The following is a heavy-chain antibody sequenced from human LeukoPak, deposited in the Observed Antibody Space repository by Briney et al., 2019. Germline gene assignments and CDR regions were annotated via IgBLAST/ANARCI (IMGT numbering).Heavy chain of an antibody. CDR1: GFTFSSFW. Sequence: PGGSLRLSCAASGFTFSSFWMTWVRQAPGKGLEWVANIKEDGSEKYYLDSVKGRFTISRDNAKNLLSLQMNSLRAEDTAVYYCASGHDYGDSRLDYWGQGTLVTVSS. CDR3: ASGHDYGDSRLDY. V-gene: IGHV3-7*01. CDR2: IKEDGSEK. D-gene: IGHD4-17*01. J-gene: IGHJ4*02.